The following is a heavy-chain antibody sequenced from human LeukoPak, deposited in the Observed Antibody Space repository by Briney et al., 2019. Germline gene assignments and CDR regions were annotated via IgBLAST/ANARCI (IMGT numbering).Heavy chain of an antibody. CDR2: IYYSGST. V-gene: IGHV4-39*01. D-gene: IGHD3-9*01. Sequence: KPSETLSLTCTVSGGSISSSSYYWGWIRQPPGKGLEWIGNIYYSGSTYYNPSLESRVTISVDTSKNQFSLKLTSVTAADTAVYYCARRTPYDVLTGYYNFDYWGQGTLVTVSP. J-gene: IGHJ4*02. CDR1: GGSISSSSYY. CDR3: ARRTPYDVLTGYYNFDY.